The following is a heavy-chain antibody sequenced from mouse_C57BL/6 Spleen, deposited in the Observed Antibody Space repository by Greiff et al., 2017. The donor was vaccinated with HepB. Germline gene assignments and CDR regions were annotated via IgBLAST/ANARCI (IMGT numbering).Heavy chain of an antibody. J-gene: IGHJ2*01. CDR2: INPNNGGT. CDR3: ARDYWDVYYFDY. Sequence: EVQLQQSGPELVKPGASVKMSCKASGYTFTDYNMHWVKQSHGKSLEWIGYINPNNGGTSYNQKFKGKATLTVNKSSSTAYMELRSLTSEDSAVYYCARDYWDVYYFDYWGQGTTLTVSS. V-gene: IGHV1-22*01. CDR1: GYTFTDYN. D-gene: IGHD4-1*01.